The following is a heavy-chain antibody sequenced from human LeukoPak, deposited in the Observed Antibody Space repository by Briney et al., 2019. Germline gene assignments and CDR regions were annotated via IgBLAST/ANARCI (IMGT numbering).Heavy chain of an antibody. CDR3: ARGSTYYDSSGQVPFDY. V-gene: IGHV3-53*01. D-gene: IGHD3-22*01. Sequence: PGGSLRLSCVASGFAVGSNYMSWVRQAPGKGLEWVSLIYSGGAIRYADSVKGRFTISRDNAKNSLYLQMNSLRAEDTAVYYCARGSTYYDSSGQVPFDYWGQGTLVTVSS. CDR2: IYSGGAI. CDR1: GFAVGSNY. J-gene: IGHJ4*02.